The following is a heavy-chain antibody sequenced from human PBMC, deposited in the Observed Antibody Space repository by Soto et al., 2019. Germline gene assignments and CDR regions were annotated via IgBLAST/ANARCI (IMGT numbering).Heavy chain of an antibody. CDR2: ISGSGGST. CDR1: GFTFSSYA. CDR3: AKERGLRYCSSTSCYGYWFDP. D-gene: IGHD2-2*01. J-gene: IGHJ5*02. V-gene: IGHV3-23*01. Sequence: GGSLRLSCAASGFTFSSYAMSWVRQAPGKGLEWVSAISGSGGSTYYADSVKGRFTISRDNSKNTLYLQMNSLRAEDTAVYYCAKERGLRYCSSTSCYGYWFDPWGQGTLVTVSS.